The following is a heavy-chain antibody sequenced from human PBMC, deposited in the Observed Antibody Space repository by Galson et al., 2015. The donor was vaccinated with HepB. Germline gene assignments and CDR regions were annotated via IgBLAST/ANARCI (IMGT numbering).Heavy chain of an antibody. CDR1: GFTFSSYA. CDR2: ISYDGSNK. CDR3: ARDNQQLAGLDY. J-gene: IGHJ4*02. D-gene: IGHD6-6*01. Sequence: SLRLSCAASGFTFSSYAMHWVRQAPGKGLEWVAVISYDGSNKYYADSVKGRFTISRDNSKNTLYLQMNSLRAEDTAVYYCARDNQQLAGLDYWGQGTLVTVSS. V-gene: IGHV3-30-3*01.